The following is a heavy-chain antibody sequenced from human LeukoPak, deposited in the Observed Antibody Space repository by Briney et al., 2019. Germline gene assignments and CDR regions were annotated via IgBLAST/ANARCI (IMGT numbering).Heavy chain of an antibody. CDR1: GGSISSSSYY. CDR2: IYYSGST. Sequence: SETPSLTCTVSGGSISSSSYYWGWIRQPPGKGLEWIGSIYYSGSTYYNPSLKSRVTISVDTSKNQFSLKLSSVTAADTAVYYCARRDRDGWYFDYWGQGTLVTVSS. D-gene: IGHD5-24*01. CDR3: ARRDRDGWYFDY. V-gene: IGHV4-39*01. J-gene: IGHJ4*02.